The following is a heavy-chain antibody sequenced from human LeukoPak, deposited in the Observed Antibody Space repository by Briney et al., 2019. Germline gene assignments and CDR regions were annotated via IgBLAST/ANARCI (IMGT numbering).Heavy chain of an antibody. Sequence: PGGSLRLSCTTSGFTFSHYGMHWVSQAPGKGREGVAVLWSDATNMYYGDSVKGRFTISRDNSKNTIYLQMNSLRVEDTAVYYCAKDAQRGFDYSNSLESWGQGTLVTVSS. CDR2: LWSDATNM. CDR1: GFTFSHYG. J-gene: IGHJ5*01. V-gene: IGHV3-33*06. CDR3: AKDAQRGFDYSNSLES. D-gene: IGHD4-11*01.